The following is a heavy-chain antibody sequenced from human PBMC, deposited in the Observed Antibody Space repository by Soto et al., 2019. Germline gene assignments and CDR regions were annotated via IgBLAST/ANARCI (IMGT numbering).Heavy chain of an antibody. CDR2: ISASGGGT. CDR3: AKGGSSWPYFAY. Sequence: PGWSLRLGCAASGDTLRIYAMSWVLQTPGKGLEWVSTISASGGGTYYADSVKGRFTISRDNSKNTLYLQMNSLRAEDTAVYYCAKGGSSWPYFAYWGQGSLVTVSS. V-gene: IGHV3-23*01. CDR1: GDTLRIYA. D-gene: IGHD6-13*01. J-gene: IGHJ4*02.